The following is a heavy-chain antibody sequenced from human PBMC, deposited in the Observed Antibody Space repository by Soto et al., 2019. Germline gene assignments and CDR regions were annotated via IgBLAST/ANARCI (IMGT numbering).Heavy chain of an antibody. CDR3: ARGRYYDSSLSDY. D-gene: IGHD3-22*01. CDR2: ISSSGSYI. Sequence: PVGSLRLSCAASGFTFSYYSMIWVRQAPGKGLEWVSSISSSGSYIYYADSVNGRFTISRDNAENSLYLQMNSLRVEDTAVYYCARGRYYDSSLSDYWGQRTLVTVSS. CDR1: GFTFSYYS. J-gene: IGHJ4*02. V-gene: IGHV3-21*01.